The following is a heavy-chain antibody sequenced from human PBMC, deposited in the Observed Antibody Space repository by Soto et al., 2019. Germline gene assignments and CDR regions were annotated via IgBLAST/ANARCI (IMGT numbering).Heavy chain of an antibody. Sequence: GGSLRLSCAASGFTFSNAWMSWVRQAPGKGLEWVGFIRSKAYGGTTEYAASVKGRFTISRDDSKSIAYLQMNSLKTEDTAVYYCSPIAVENYYYYSGMDVWGQGTTVTVSS. CDR3: SPIAVENYYYYSGMDV. CDR1: GFTFSNAW. D-gene: IGHD6-19*01. CDR2: IRSKAYGGTT. V-gene: IGHV3-49*04. J-gene: IGHJ6*02.